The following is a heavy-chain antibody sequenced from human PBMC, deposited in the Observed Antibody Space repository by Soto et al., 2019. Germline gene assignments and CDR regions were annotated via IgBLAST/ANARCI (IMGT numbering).Heavy chain of an antibody. V-gene: IGHV4-59*01. Sequence: PSETLSLTCTVSGGSISSYYWNWIRQPPGKGLEWIGSIYYSGSTNYNPSLKSRVTISVDTSKNQFSLKLSSVTAADTAVYYCARDISGGYNWFDPWGQGTLVTSPQ. CDR1: GGSISSYY. CDR2: IYYSGST. CDR3: ARDISGGYNWFDP. J-gene: IGHJ5*02. D-gene: IGHD5-12*01.